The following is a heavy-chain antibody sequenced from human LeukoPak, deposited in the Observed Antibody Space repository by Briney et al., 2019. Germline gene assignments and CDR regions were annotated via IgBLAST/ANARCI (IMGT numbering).Heavy chain of an antibody. CDR1: GFTFSDSA. CDR2: IRSKPNSYAT. Sequence: PGGSLRLSCAASGFTFSDSAMHWVRQASGKGLEWVGRIRSKPNSYATAYAASVKGRFTISRDDSKNMAYLQMNSLKTEDTAVYYCARDVKNYYGSGSPFDYWGQGTLVTVSS. V-gene: IGHV3-73*01. J-gene: IGHJ4*02. CDR3: ARDVKNYYGSGSPFDY. D-gene: IGHD3-10*01.